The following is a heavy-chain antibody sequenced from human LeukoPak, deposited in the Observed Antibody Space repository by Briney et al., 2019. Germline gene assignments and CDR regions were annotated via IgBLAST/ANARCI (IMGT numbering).Heavy chain of an antibody. J-gene: IGHJ5*02. V-gene: IGHV1-69*13. Sequence: ASVKVSCKASGGTFSSYAISWVRQAPGQGLEWMGGIIPIFGTANYAQKFQGRVTITADESTSTAYMELSSLRSEDTAVYYCARDRCSSTSCFAAALLWFGESLWFDPWGQGTLVTVSS. D-gene: IGHD2-2*01. CDR3: ARDRCSSTSCFAAALLWFGESLWFDP. CDR1: GGTFSSYA. CDR2: IIPIFGTA.